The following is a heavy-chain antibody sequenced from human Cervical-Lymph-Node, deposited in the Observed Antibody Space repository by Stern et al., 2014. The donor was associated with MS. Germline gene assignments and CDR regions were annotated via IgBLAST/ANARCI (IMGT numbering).Heavy chain of an antibody. CDR2: IWSDESRQ. CDR3: ARDEAVAGGGYYYNGMDV. D-gene: IGHD6-19*01. CDR1: GFTFSAYA. J-gene: IGHJ6*02. Sequence: VQLVESGGGVVQPGRSLRLSCAASGFTFSAYAMHWVRQAPGKGLEWVACIWSDESRQYYADSVKDRFAIARDNSKNTLILEMNSLRAEDSAVYSCARDEAVAGGGYYYNGMDVWGQGTPVTVSS. V-gene: IGHV3-33*01.